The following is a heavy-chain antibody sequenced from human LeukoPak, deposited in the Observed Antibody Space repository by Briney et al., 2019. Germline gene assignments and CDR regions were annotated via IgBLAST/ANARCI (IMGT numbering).Heavy chain of an antibody. V-gene: IGHV3-66*02. CDR2: IYSGGST. D-gene: IGHD3-3*01. CDR1: GFTVSSNY. CDR3: ARAVYDFWTGYRY. Sequence: GGSLRLSCAASGFTVSSNYMSWVRQAPGKGLEWVSVIYSGGSTYYADSVKGRFTISRDNSKNTLYLQMNSLRAEDTAVYYCARAVYDFWTGYRYWGQRTLVTVSS. J-gene: IGHJ4*02.